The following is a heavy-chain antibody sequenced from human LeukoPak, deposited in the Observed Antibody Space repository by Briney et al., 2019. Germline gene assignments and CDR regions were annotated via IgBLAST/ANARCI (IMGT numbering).Heavy chain of an antibody. CDR3: TRQKMAIVSHDGFDI. CDR1: RFPFSSYW. V-gene: IGHV3-7*01. CDR2: IKQDGSEK. J-gene: IGHJ3*02. Sequence: PGGSLRLSCAASRFPFSSYWMSWVRQAPGKGLEWVANIKQDGSEKYYLDSVKGRFTISRDNAKNSLDLQMSSLRAEDTAVYYCTRQKMAIVSHDGFDIWGQGTLVTVSS. D-gene: IGHD5-12*01.